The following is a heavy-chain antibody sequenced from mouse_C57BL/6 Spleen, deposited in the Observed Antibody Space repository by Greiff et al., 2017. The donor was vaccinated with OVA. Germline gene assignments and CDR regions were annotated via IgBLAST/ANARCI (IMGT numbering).Heavy chain of an antibody. D-gene: IGHD2-4*01. CDR2: IYPGDGDT. CDR1: GYAFSSYW. J-gene: IGHJ4*01. CDR3: ARSPYDYDGGYYAMDY. Sequence: QVQLKQSGAELVKPGASVKISCKASGYAFSSYWMNWVKQRPGKGLEWIGQIYPGDGDTNYNGKFKGKATLTADKSSSTAYMQLSSLTSEDSAVYFCARSPYDYDGGYYAMDYWGQGTSVTVSS. V-gene: IGHV1-80*01.